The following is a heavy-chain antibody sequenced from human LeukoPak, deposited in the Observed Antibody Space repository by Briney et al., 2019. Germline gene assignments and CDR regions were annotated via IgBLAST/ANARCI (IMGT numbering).Heavy chain of an antibody. J-gene: IGHJ4*02. CDR2: IFYSGST. V-gene: IGHV4-59*13. CDR1: GGSISSYY. Sequence: PSDTLSLTCTVSGGSISSYYWSWIRQPPGKGLEWIGYIFYSGSTNYNPSLKSRVTISVDTSKNQFSLNLSSVTAADTAVYYCARALYYYDSSGPLPLKWGQGTLVTVSS. D-gene: IGHD3-22*01. CDR3: ARALYYYDSSGPLPLK.